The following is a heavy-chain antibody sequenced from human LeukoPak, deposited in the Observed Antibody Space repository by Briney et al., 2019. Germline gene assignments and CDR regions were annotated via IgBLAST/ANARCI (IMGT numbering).Heavy chain of an antibody. CDR3: ARVSEIVVVVAAGEYYFDY. D-gene: IGHD2-15*01. J-gene: IGHJ4*02. Sequence: ASVKVSCKASGYTFTSYYMHWVRQAPGQGLEWMGIINASGGSTSYAQKFQGRVTMTRDTSTSTVYMELSSLRSEDTAVYYCARVSEIVVVVAAGEYYFDYWGQGTLVTVSS. V-gene: IGHV1-46*01. CDR2: INASGGST. CDR1: GYTFTSYY.